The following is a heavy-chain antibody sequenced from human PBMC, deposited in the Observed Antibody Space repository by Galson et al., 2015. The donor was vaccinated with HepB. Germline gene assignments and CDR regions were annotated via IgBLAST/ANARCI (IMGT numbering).Heavy chain of an antibody. CDR1: GYSINSGFY. Sequence: ETLSLTCSVSGYSINSGFYWGWIRQPPGKGLEWIGSMYHSGATYYNPSVKSLVTISIDTSKNQFSLKVRSVTAADTAVYYCARDLNFRQFDYWGPGSLVTVSS. J-gene: IGHJ4*02. V-gene: IGHV4-38-2*02. CDR3: ARDLNFRQFDY. D-gene: IGHD1-20*01. CDR2: MYHSGAT.